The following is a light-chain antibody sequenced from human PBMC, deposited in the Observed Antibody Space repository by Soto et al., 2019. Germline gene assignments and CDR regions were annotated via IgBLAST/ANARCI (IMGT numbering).Light chain of an antibody. V-gene: IGKV1-39*01. CDR2: AAS. Sequence: DIQMTQSPSSLSASVGDRVTITCRASQSISTSLNWYQQKPGQAPKLLIYAASYLQSGVPSRFSGSGSGTESTLTISSLQPEDLATYFCQQSDHSPMYTFGQGTDLKIK. CDR1: QSISTS. J-gene: IGKJ2*01. CDR3: QQSDHSPMYT.